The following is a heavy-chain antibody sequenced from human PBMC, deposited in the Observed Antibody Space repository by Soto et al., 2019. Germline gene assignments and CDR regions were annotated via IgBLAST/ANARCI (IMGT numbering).Heavy chain of an antibody. CDR3: ASRHSSPYFDY. V-gene: IGHV4-30-4*01. Sequence: SETLSLTCAVSGGSISSGGYSWSWIRQPPGKGLEWIGNIYYSGSTYYNPSLKSRVTISVDTSKNQFSLKLSSVTAADTAVYYCASRHSSPYFDYWGQRTLVTVSS. CDR2: IYYSGST. J-gene: IGHJ4*02. D-gene: IGHD6-13*01. CDR1: GGSISSGGYS.